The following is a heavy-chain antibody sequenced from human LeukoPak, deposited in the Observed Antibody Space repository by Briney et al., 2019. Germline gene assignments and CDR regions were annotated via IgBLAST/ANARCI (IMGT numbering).Heavy chain of an antibody. V-gene: IGHV4-39*07. Sequence: PSETLSLTCTVSGGSISSSSYYWGWIRQPPGKGLEWIGSIYYSGSTYYNPSLKSRVTISVDTSKNQFSLKLSSVTAADTAVYYCAREAPGGSYGGDYWGQGTLVTVSS. D-gene: IGHD1-26*01. J-gene: IGHJ4*02. CDR1: GGSISSSSYY. CDR2: IYYSGST. CDR3: AREAPGGSYGGDY.